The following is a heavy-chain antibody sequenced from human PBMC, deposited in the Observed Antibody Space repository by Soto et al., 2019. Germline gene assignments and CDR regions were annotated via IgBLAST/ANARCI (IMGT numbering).Heavy chain of an antibody. J-gene: IGHJ6*02. V-gene: IGHV3-53*02. CDR3: ARDTSPDYYYYGMDV. CDR1: GFTVGSNY. CDR2: IYSGGST. Sequence: EVQLVETGGGLIQPGGSLRLSCAASGFTVGSNYMSWVRQAPGKGLEWVSVIYSGGSTYYADSVKGRFTISRDNSKNTLYLQMNSLRAEDTAVYYCARDTSPDYYYYGMDVWGQGTTVTVSS.